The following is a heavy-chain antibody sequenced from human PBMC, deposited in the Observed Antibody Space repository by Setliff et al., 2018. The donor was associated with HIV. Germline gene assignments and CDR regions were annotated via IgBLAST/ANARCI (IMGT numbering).Heavy chain of an antibody. CDR3: AKALVVGYYGMDV. D-gene: IGHD2-15*01. V-gene: IGHV1-69*10. CDR1: GGSFSKYL. J-gene: IGHJ6*02. CDR2: IIPFLGVR. Sequence: ASVKVSCKTSGGSFSKYLFTWVRQAPGQGLEWMGGIIPFLGVRDYAQKFQGRVTITADESTRTGYMELRSLQSEDTAVYYCAKALVVGYYGMDVWGQGTTVTVSS.